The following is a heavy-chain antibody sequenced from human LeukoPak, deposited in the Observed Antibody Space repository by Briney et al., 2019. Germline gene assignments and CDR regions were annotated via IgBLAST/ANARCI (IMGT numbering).Heavy chain of an antibody. CDR1: GYTFTGYY. CDR2: INPNSGST. J-gene: IGHJ4*02. V-gene: IGHV1-2*02. CDR3: ARVGPSYCGGDCYSEDFDY. Sequence: ASVKVSCKASGYTFTGYYMHWVRQAPGQGLEWMGWINPNSGSTNYAQKFQGRVTMTRDTSISTAYMELSRLRSDDTAVYYCARVGPSYCGGDCYSEDFDYWGQGTLVTVSS. D-gene: IGHD2-21*02.